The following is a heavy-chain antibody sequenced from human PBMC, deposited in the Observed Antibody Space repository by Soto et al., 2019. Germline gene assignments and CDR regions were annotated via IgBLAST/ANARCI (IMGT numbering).Heavy chain of an antibody. CDR2: IHYSGTT. Sequence: PSETLSLTGTVSGTSISSYYWSWFRQPPGKGLEWIANIHYSGTTNYNPSLASQVTLSVETSKNKFSLKMTSGTAAARATYFGARYNSCAIDYWGRGTLVTVSS. D-gene: IGHD1-1*01. CDR1: GTSISSYY. V-gene: IGHV4-59*01. CDR3: ARYNSCAIDY. J-gene: IGHJ4*02.